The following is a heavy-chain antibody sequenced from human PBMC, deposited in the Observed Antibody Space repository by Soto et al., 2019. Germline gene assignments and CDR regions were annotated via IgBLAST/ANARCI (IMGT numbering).Heavy chain of an antibody. CDR2: IHYTGSV. V-gene: IGHV4-30-4*01. Sequence: QIQLQESGPGLVRPSQTLSLTCTVSGGSLNSEHYHWTWIRQAPRKGLEWIGYIHYTGSVRYNPSLQSRITMSVDTSKNLFSLNLSSVTAADTAVYFCVREDDGGDRDYYGLDVWGQGTMVTVSS. J-gene: IGHJ6*02. D-gene: IGHD2-21*02. CDR3: VREDDGGDRDYYGLDV. CDR1: GGSLNSEHYH.